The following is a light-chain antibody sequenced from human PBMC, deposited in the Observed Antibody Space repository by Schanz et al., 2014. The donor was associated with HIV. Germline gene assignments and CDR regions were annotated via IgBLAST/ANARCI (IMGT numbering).Light chain of an antibody. V-gene: IGKV3-15*01. J-gene: IGKJ4*01. CDR2: DAS. CDR1: QSVSTY. CDR3: QQYGSSPRT. Sequence: EIVMTQSPATLSLSPGERATLSCRASQSVSTYLAWYQQKPGQAPRLLIYDASTRATGIPARFSGSGSGTEFTLTISSLQSEDFAVYYCQQYGSSPRTFGGGTKVEIK.